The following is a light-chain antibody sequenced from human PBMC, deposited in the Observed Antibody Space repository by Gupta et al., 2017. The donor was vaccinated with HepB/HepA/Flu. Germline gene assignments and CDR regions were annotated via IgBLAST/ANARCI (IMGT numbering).Light chain of an antibody. CDR3: QSYDSSLGGHVI. J-gene: IGLJ2*01. CDR1: SSNIGAGYD. Sequence: QSVLTQPPSASGAPGQRVTISCTGSSSNIGAGYDVHWYQQFPTTAPKLLIYGNSKPPSAVPDRFSGSKSGTSASLAITGLQAEDEADYYCQSYDSSLGGHVIFGGGTKLTVL. CDR2: GNS. V-gene: IGLV1-40*01.